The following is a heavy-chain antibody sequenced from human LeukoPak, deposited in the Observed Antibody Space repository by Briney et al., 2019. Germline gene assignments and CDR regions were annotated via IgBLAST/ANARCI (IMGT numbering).Heavy chain of an antibody. CDR3: ARDLDYSTGFDY. D-gene: IGHD4-11*01. V-gene: IGHV3-21*01. CDR1: GFTFSSSTFGSYT. Sequence: GRSLRLSCATSGFTFSSSTFGSYTMNWVRQAPGKGLEWVSSISSTGTYIYYTDSVKGRFTISRDIANSLLYLQMNSLRADDTAVYYCARDLDYSTGFDYWGQGTLVTVSS. CDR2: ISSTGTYI. J-gene: IGHJ4*02.